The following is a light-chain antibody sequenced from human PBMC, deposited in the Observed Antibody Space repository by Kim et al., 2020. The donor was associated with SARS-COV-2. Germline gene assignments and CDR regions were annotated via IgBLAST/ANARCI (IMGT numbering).Light chain of an antibody. CDR1: TGSIAGNY. Sequence: NFMLTQPHSVSESPGKTVTISCTRSTGSIAGNYVHWYQQRPGSSPTTVIYDNNQRPSGVPDRFSGSIDSASNSASLTISRLKTDDEADYYCQSYGNNNRVFGGGTRLTVL. CDR3: QSYGNNNRV. J-gene: IGLJ3*02. V-gene: IGLV6-57*01. CDR2: DNN.